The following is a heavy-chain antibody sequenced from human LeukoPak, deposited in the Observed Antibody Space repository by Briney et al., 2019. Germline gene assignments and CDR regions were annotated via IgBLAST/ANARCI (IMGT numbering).Heavy chain of an antibody. J-gene: IGHJ4*02. CDR3: AKICGGDCYAFDY. CDR1: GFTFSSYG. D-gene: IGHD2-21*02. Sequence: GGSLRLSCAASGFTFSSYGMHWVRQAPGKGLEGVAFIRYDGSNKYYADSVKGRFTISRDNSKNTLYLQMNSLRAEDTAVYYCAKICGGDCYAFDYWGQGTLVTVSS. V-gene: IGHV3-30*02. CDR2: IRYDGSNK.